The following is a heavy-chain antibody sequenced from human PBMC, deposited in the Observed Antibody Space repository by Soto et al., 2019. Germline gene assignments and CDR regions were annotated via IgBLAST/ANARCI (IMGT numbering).Heavy chain of an antibody. D-gene: IGHD2-21*02. CDR1: GGYIRSGGYY. CDR3: VRSPPRGTDI. J-gene: IGHJ1*01. Sequence: QGQLQESGPGVVKPSQTLSLTCTVSGGYIRSGGYYWTWIRQRPGGGLEWLAYIDSSGTTFYDSSHGIRVSISAASSNTEFYRQLTSVPPAVTAFYFCVRSPPRGTDIWGQGTLITVSP. CDR2: IDSSGTT. V-gene: IGHV4-31*03.